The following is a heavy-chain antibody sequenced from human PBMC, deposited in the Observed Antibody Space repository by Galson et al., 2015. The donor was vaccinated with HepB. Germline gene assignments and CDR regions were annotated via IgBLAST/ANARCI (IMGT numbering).Heavy chain of an antibody. CDR3: ALLDTATAWASGDI. CDR2: IRHDETEM. D-gene: IGHD5-18*01. Sequence: SLRLSCAASGSTFTMSWMSWVRQAPGKGLEWVAMIRHDETEMYYVDSVKGRFTISRGNAKNSLHLQMNSLRVEDTAMYYCALLDTATAWASGDIWGQGTLVTVSS. V-gene: IGHV3-7*01. J-gene: IGHJ4*02. CDR1: GSTFTMSW.